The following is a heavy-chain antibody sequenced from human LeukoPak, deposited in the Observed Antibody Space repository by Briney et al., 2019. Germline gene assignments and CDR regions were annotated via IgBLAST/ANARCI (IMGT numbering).Heavy chain of an antibody. CDR1: GFTFSSYE. Sequence: GGSLRLSCAASGFTFSSYEMNWVRQAPGKGLEWVSYISSSGSTIYYADSVKGRFTISRDNAKNSLYLQMNSLRAEDTAVYYCARQDWLGDRYYFDSWGQGTLVTVSS. D-gene: IGHD3-9*01. CDR2: ISSSGSTI. V-gene: IGHV3-48*03. J-gene: IGHJ4*02. CDR3: ARQDWLGDRYYFDS.